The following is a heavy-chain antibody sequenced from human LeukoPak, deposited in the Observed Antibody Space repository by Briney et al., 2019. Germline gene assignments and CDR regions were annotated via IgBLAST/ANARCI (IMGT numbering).Heavy chain of an antibody. Sequence: SETLSLTCTVSGGSISSYHWSWVRQPPGKGLEWIGYIYYSGSTNYNPSLKSRVTIPVHMSKNQYSLNLSSVTAADTAVYFCAGHHPRNTVDFWGQGTLVTVSS. CDR3: AGHHPRNTVDF. V-gene: IGHV4-59*08. D-gene: IGHD2/OR15-2a*01. CDR1: GGSISSYH. J-gene: IGHJ4*02. CDR2: IYYSGST.